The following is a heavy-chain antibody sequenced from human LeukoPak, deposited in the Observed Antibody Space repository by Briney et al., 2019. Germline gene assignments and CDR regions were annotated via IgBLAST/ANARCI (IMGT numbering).Heavy chain of an antibody. CDR3: ARDTVIGSGSHSFDS. V-gene: IGHV4-4*07. CDR2: IYSSGNT. CDR1: GGSISNFY. Sequence: SSETLSLTCTVSGGSISNFYWSWIRQPAGKGLEWIGRIYSSGNTNYNPSLKSRVTMSVDTSKNQFSLKLSSVTAADTAAYYCARDTVIGSGSHSFDSWGQGTLVTVSS. D-gene: IGHD1-26*01. J-gene: IGHJ4*02.